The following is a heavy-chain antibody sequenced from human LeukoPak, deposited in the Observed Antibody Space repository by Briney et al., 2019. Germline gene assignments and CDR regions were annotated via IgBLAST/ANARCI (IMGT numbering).Heavy chain of an antibody. Sequence: GGSLRLSCAASGFPFSTYAMNWVRQAPGKGLERVSVITGSGGFTQYADSVKGRFTISRDNSKNTVYLQMNSLRDEDTAVYYCARDRSSSGYYPFDYWGQGTLVTVSS. D-gene: IGHD3-22*01. V-gene: IGHV3-23*01. CDR3: ARDRSSSGYYPFDY. J-gene: IGHJ4*02. CDR1: GFPFSTYA. CDR2: ITGSGGFT.